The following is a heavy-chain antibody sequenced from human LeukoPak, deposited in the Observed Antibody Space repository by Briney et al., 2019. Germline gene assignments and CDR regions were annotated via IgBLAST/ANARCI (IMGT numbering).Heavy chain of an antibody. J-gene: IGHJ4*02. CDR2: IYPGDSDT. Sequence: GESLKISCEGSGYSFSTYWIGWVRQMPGEGLEWMGIIYPGDSDTRYSPSFQGQVTISADKSIRTAYLQWSSLKASDTAIYYCARHAASGYDLPFDYWGQGTLVTVSS. CDR3: ARHAASGYDLPFDY. V-gene: IGHV5-51*01. CDR1: GYSFSTYW. D-gene: IGHD5-12*01.